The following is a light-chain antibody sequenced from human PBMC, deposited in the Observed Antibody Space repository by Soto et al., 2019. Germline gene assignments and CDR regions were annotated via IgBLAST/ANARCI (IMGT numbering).Light chain of an antibody. J-gene: IGKJ5*01. CDR2: AAS. V-gene: IGKV1D-12*01. CDR1: QGISSW. CDR3: QQANSFRPN. Sequence: DIQMTQSPSSVSASVGDRVTITCRASQGISSWLGWYQQKPGKAPKLLIYAASSLQSGVPSRFSGSGSGKDFTLTISSLQPEDFATYYCQQANSFRPNFGQGTRLEIK.